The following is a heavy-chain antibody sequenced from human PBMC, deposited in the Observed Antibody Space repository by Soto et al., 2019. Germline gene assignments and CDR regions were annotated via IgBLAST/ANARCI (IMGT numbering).Heavy chain of an antibody. D-gene: IGHD6-13*01. CDR2: VDPKTGNA. CDR3: ARYERGAAFTS. V-gene: IGHV1-8*01. Sequence: QVQLVQSGAEVKKPGASVRVSYKASGHTFTTDDVNWVRQATGQGPEWVGWVDPKTGNAGYAQKFQGRIIMTGDSSFNTVYMELSSLTSEDTAIYFCARYERGAAFTSWGQGTPVTVSS. CDR1: GHTFTTDD. J-gene: IGHJ5*02.